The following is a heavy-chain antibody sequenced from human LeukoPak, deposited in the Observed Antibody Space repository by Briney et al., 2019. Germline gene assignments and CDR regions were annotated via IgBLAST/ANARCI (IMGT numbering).Heavy chain of an antibody. V-gene: IGHV4-34*01. CDR3: ASGQVVRAFDI. J-gene: IGHJ3*02. Sequence: PSETLSLTCAVYGGSFSGYYWSWIRQPPRKGLEWIGELNHSGSTNHNPSLTSRLTISVATPKNQFSLKLSSVTDADTAVYYCASGQVVRAFDIWGQGTMVTVSS. D-gene: IGHD3-10*01. CDR1: GGSFSGYY. CDR2: LNHSGST.